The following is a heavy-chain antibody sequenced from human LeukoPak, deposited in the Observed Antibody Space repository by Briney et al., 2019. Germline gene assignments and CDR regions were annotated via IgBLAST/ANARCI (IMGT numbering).Heavy chain of an antibody. V-gene: IGHV3-23*01. CDR3: AKDLIRYFDWLVGFSDY. Sequence: GGSLRLACAAYGFTFSSNAMSWVRQAPGKGLEWVSAISGSGGSTYYADSVKGRFTISRDNSKNTLYLQMNSLRAEDTAVYYCAKDLIRYFDWLVGFSDYWGQGTLVTVSS. J-gene: IGHJ4*02. CDR1: GFTFSSNA. CDR2: ISGSGGST. D-gene: IGHD3-9*01.